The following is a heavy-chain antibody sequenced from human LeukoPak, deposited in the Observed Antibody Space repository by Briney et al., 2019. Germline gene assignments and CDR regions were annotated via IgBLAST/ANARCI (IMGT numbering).Heavy chain of an antibody. V-gene: IGHV4-4*07. Sequence: SETLSLTCTVSGDSANYYWSWIRQPAGKGLEWVGRIYTNGNTNYNPYLKSRLTISIDTSKKQFSLQLTSVTAADTAVYYCARGGAYCGADCYSDDAFDIWGQGTLVTVSS. CDR3: ARGGAYCGADCYSDDAFDI. CDR2: IYTNGNT. CDR1: GDSANYY. D-gene: IGHD2-21*02. J-gene: IGHJ3*02.